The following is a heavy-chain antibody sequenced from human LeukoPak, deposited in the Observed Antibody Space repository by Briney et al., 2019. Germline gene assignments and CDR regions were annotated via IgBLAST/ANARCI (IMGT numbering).Heavy chain of an antibody. Sequence: SETLSLTCAVYGGSFSGYYWSWIRQPPGKGLEWIGEINHSGSTNYNPSLKSRVTMSVDTSKNQFSLKLSSVTAADTAVYYCARAAGYCSSTSCYGGDAFDIWGQGTMVTVSS. CDR2: INHSGST. CDR3: ARAAGYCSSTSCYGGDAFDI. CDR1: GGSFSGYY. J-gene: IGHJ3*02. D-gene: IGHD2-2*01. V-gene: IGHV4-34*01.